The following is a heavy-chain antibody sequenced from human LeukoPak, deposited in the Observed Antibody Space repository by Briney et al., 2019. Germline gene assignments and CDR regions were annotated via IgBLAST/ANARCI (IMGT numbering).Heavy chain of an antibody. CDR1: GCTFSSYA. V-gene: IGHV1-69*04. J-gene: IGHJ6*02. D-gene: IGHD2-2*01. CDR3: ASSLGYCSSTSCYSHYYYGMDV. CDR2: IIPILGIA. Sequence: ASVKVSCKASGCTFSSYAISWVRQAPGQGLEWMGRIIPILGIANYAQKFQGRVTITADKSTSTAYMELSSLRSEDTAVYYCASSLGYCSSTSCYSHYYYGMDVWGQGTTVTVSS.